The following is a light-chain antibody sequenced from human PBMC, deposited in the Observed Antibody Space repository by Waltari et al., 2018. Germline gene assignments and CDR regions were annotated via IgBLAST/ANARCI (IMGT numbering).Light chain of an antibody. CDR2: DAS. J-gene: IGKJ4*01. CDR3: QERSNWPGGS. Sequence: EIVLTQSPATLSLSPGESATLSCRASQSVNTYLAWYQQKPGQAPRLLIYDASNRATGIPARFVGSGSGTDFNLTISSLEAEDFAVYYCQERSNWPGGSFGGGTKVDIK. V-gene: IGKV3-11*01. CDR1: QSVNTY.